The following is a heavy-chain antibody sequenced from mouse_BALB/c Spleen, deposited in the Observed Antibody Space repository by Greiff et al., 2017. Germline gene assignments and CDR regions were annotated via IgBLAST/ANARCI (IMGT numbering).Heavy chain of an antibody. CDR3: TRSDSTMTHYYAMDY. J-gene: IGHJ4*01. CDR1: GYTFTSYW. D-gene: IGHD2-4*01. CDR2: IYPSDSYT. V-gene: IGHV1-69*02. Sequence: QVQLQQPGAELVRPGASVKLSCKASGYTFTSYWINWVKQRPGQGLEWIGNIYPSDSYTNYNQKFKDKATLTVDKSSSTAYMQLSSPTSEDSAVYYCTRSDSTMTHYYAMDYWGQGTSVTVSS.